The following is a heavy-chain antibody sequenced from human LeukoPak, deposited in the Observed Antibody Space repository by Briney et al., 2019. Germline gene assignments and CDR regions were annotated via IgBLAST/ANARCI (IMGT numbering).Heavy chain of an antibody. J-gene: IGHJ6*03. CDR2: INPNRGGT. Sequence: ASVKVSCKASGYTFTGYYMHWVRQAPGQGLEWMGWINPNRGGTNYAQKFQGRVTMTRDTSISTAYMELSRLRSDDTAVYYCARVAAEVVGLPGAIGFGWLRRDYYYMDVWGKGTTVTVSS. D-gene: IGHD2-2*02. CDR1: GYTFTGYY. CDR3: ARVAAEVVGLPGAIGFGWLRRDYYYMDV. V-gene: IGHV1-2*02.